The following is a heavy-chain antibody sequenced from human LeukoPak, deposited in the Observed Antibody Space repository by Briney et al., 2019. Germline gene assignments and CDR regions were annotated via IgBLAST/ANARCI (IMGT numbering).Heavy chain of an antibody. V-gene: IGHV3-23*01. J-gene: IGHJ4*02. CDR3: AKDARRTSGWYFFDY. CDR1: GFAFSSQA. CDR2: ISDSGSIT. D-gene: IGHD6-19*01. Sequence: GRSLRLSCAASGFAFSSQAMGWVRQAPGKGLEWVSVISDSGSITYYADSVKGRFTISRDNSKNTLFLQMNSLRAEDTAVYYCAKDARRTSGWYFFDYWGQGILVTVSS.